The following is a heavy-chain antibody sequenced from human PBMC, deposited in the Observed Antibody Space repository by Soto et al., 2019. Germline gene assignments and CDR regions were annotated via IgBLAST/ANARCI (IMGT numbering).Heavy chain of an antibody. CDR3: AKGIIAAAGDLTFFDY. CDR2: IYYSGST. V-gene: IGHV4-61*01. Sequence: SETLSLTCSVLGGSVSSGSYYWSWLRQPPGKGLEWIGYIYYSGSTNYNPSLKSRVTISVDTSKNQFSLKLSSVTAADTAVYYCAKGIIAAAGDLTFFDYWGQGTLVTVSS. CDR1: GGSVSSGSYY. D-gene: IGHD6-13*01. J-gene: IGHJ4*02.